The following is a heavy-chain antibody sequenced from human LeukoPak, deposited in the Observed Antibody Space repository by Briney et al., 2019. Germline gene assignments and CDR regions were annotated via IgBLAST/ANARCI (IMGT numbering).Heavy chain of an antibody. J-gene: IGHJ4*02. CDR2: IWYDGSNK. D-gene: IGHD2-2*01. CDR1: GFTFSSYV. Sequence: GGSLRLSCAASGFTFSSYVMTWVRQAPGKGLEWVAVIWYDGSNKYYADPVKGRFTISRDNSKNTLYLQMNSLRVEDTAVYYCARDHGYCSSTSCHQDYWGQGTLVTVSS. V-gene: IGHV3-33*08. CDR3: ARDHGYCSSTSCHQDY.